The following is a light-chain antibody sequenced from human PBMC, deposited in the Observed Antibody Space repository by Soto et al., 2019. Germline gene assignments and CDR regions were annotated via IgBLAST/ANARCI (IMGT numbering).Light chain of an antibody. CDR3: QQYDSSPLYT. J-gene: IGKJ2*01. V-gene: IGKV3-20*01. CDR2: GAS. CDR1: QRVRGSS. Sequence: DIVLTQSPGTLYLSPGERATLSCRASQRVRGSSLAWYQQKPGQAPRLLIYGASSRATGIPDRFSGSGSGTDFTLTISRLEPEDFAVYYCQQYDSSPLYTFGQGTKLEIK.